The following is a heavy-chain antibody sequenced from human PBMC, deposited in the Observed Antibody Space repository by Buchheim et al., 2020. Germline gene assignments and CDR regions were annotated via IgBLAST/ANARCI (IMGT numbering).Heavy chain of an antibody. D-gene: IGHD3-22*01. J-gene: IGHJ4*02. CDR1: GFTFSSYA. CDR3: ARASEYYYDSSSYGGYFDY. V-gene: IGHV3-30*04. CDR2: ISYDGSNK. Sequence: QVQLVESGGGVVQPGRSLRLSCAASGFTFSSYAMHWVRQAPGKGLEWVAVISYDGSNKYYADSVKGRFTISRDNSKNTLYLQMNSLRAEDTAVYYCARASEYYYDSSSYGGYFDYWGQGTL.